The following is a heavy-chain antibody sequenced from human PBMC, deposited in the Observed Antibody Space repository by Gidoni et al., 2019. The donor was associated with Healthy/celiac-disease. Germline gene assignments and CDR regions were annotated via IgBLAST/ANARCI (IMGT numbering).Heavy chain of an antibody. Sequence: QVQLQQWGAGLLKPSETLSLTCPVYGGSFIGYYWSWIRQPPGKGLEWIGEINHRGSTNYTPSLKSRVTISVDTSKNQFSLKLSSVTAADTAVYYCARGRYSSSWYRVGWFDPWGQGTLVTVSS. J-gene: IGHJ5*02. V-gene: IGHV4-34*01. CDR1: GGSFIGYY. CDR2: INHRGST. D-gene: IGHD6-13*01. CDR3: ARGRYSSSWYRVGWFDP.